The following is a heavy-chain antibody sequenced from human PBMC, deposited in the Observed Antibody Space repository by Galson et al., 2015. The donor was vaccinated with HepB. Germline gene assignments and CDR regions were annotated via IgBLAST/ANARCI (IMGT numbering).Heavy chain of an antibody. CDR1: GFTVSSNY. J-gene: IGHJ4*02. CDR3: ATSDYDSSGYLQF. V-gene: IGHV3-66*01. D-gene: IGHD3-22*01. CDR2: IYSDGRT. Sequence: SLRLSCAASGFTVSSNYMSCVRQAPGKGLEWVSLIYSDGRTYYADSVKGRFTISRDNSKNTLYLQMNSLRAEDTAVYYCATSDYDSSGYLQFWGQGTLVTVSS.